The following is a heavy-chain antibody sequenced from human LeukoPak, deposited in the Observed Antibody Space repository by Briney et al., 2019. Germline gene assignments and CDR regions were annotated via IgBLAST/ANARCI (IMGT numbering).Heavy chain of an antibody. Sequence: PGGPLRLSCAASGFTFSSHWMSWVRQAPGKGLEWVANIKQDGSERYYVDSVKGRFTISRDNAKSSLYLQMNSLRADDTAVCYCARARGFDYWGQGTLVTVSS. CDR3: ARARGFDY. D-gene: IGHD3-10*01. CDR1: GFTFSSHW. V-gene: IGHV3-7*01. CDR2: IKQDGSER. J-gene: IGHJ4*02.